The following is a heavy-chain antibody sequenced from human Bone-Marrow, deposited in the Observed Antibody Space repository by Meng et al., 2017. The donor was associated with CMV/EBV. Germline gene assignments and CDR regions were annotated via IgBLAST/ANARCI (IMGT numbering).Heavy chain of an antibody. Sequence: SQTLSLTCAISGDSVSSNSAAWNWIRQSPSRGLEWLGRTYYRSKWYNDYAVSVKSRITINPDTSKNQFSLQLNSVTPEDTAVYYCARDSPAYCGGDCYSNGMDVWGQGTMVTVSS. CDR3: ARDSPAYCGGDCYSNGMDV. CDR2: TYYRSKWYN. J-gene: IGHJ6*02. CDR1: GDSVSSNSAA. D-gene: IGHD2-21*01. V-gene: IGHV6-1*01.